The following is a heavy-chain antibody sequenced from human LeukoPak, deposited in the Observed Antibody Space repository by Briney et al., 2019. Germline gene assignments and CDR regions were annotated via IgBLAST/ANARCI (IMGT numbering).Heavy chain of an antibody. V-gene: IGHV3-48*01. CDR3: ATSAPILSGSTLPDY. CDR2: ISSDSNTI. D-gene: IGHD1-7*01. CDR1: GFTFSSYS. Sequence: GGSLRLSCAASGFTFSSYSMNWVRQAPGKGLEWVSYISSDSNTIYYADSVEGRFTISRDNAKNSLYLQMNSLRAEDTAVYYCATSAPILSGSTLPDYWGQGTLVTVSS. J-gene: IGHJ4*02.